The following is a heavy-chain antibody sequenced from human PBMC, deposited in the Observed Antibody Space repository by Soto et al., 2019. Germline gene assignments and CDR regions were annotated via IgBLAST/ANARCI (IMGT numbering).Heavy chain of an antibody. CDR2: IIPIFGTA. Sequence: ASVKVSCKASGGTFSSYAISWVRQAPGQGLEWMGGIIPIFGTANYAQKFQGRVTITADESTSTAYMELSSLRSEDTAVYYCARMGGTGGGNWFDPWGQGTLVTVSS. D-gene: IGHD3-16*01. J-gene: IGHJ5*02. CDR1: GGTFSSYA. CDR3: ARMGGTGGGNWFDP. V-gene: IGHV1-69*13.